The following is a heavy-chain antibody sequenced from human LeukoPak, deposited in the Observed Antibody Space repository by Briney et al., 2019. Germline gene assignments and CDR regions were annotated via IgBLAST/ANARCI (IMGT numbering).Heavy chain of an antibody. CDR3: ANQGPAIVGPTRDY. J-gene: IGHJ4*02. Sequence: AGGSLRLSCAASGVTFSSYSMNWVRQAPGKGLEWVSCISSSSSYIYYADSVKGRFTISRDNSKNTLYLQMNSLRAEDTAVYYCANQGPAIVGPTRDYWGQGTLVTVSS. V-gene: IGHV3-21*04. D-gene: IGHD1-26*01. CDR2: ISSSSSYI. CDR1: GVTFSSYS.